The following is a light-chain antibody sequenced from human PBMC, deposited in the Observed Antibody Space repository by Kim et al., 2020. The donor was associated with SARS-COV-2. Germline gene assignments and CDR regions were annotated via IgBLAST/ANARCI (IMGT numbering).Light chain of an antibody. J-gene: IGKJ2*01. V-gene: IGKV3-20*01. Sequence: TVLTQSPGTLSLSPGERATLSCRASQSVITNELAWYQQKPGQAPRLLIYGASNRVTGIPDRFSGTGSGTDFTLTIRGLEPEDFAVYYCQQYDGSPPYTFGQGTKLEIK. CDR2: GAS. CDR3: QQYDGSPPYT. CDR1: QSVITNE.